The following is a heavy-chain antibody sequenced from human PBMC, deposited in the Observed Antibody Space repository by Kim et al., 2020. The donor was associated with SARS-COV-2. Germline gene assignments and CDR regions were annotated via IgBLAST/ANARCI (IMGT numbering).Heavy chain of an antibody. CDR3: ARGRHYYGSGGYDYFYYG. D-gene: IGHD3-10*01. Sequence: GGSLRLSCAASGFIFSSYWMTWVRQAPGKGLEWVANIKQDGSDNYYVDSVKGRFTISSDNAKNSLYLLMNSLRAEDTAVYYCARGRHYYGSGGYDYFYYG. V-gene: IGHV3-7*01. CDR1: GFIFSSYW. J-gene: IGHJ6*01. CDR2: IKQDGSDN.